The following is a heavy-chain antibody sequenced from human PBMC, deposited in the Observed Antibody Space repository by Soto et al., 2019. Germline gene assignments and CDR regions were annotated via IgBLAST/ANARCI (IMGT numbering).Heavy chain of an antibody. CDR3: ARGMRDIVLMVYANEYYYYGMDV. CDR1: GDSVSSNSAA. Sequence: SQTLSLTCVISGDSVSSNSAAWNWIRQSPSRGLEWLGRTYYRSKWYNDYAVSVKSRITINPDTSKNQFSLQLNSVTPEDTAVYYCARGMRDIVLMVYANEYYYYGMDVWGQGTTVTVSS. CDR2: TYYRSKWYN. J-gene: IGHJ6*02. D-gene: IGHD2-8*01. V-gene: IGHV6-1*01.